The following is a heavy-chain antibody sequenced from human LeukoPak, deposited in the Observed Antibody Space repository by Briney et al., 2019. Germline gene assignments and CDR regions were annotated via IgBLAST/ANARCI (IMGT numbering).Heavy chain of an antibody. Sequence: QSGGSLRLSCAASGFTFSNYGMHWVRQAPGKGLEWVAVISYDGSNKYYAASVRGRFTISRDSSKNKLYLQMNSLRSEDTAVYYCARDPLQWEHNNWFDPWGQGTLVTVSS. J-gene: IGHJ5*02. D-gene: IGHD1-26*01. CDR1: GFTFSNYG. CDR2: ISYDGSNK. CDR3: ARDPLQWEHNNWFDP. V-gene: IGHV3-30*19.